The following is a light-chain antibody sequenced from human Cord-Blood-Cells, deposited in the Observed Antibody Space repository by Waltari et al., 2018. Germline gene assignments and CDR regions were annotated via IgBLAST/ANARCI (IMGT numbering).Light chain of an antibody. CDR3: SSYTSSSTV. V-gene: IGLV2-14*01. CDR2: DVS. CDR1: SSDVGGYNY. Sequence: QSALTQPASVSGSPGQSITISCTGTSSDVGGYNYVSWYQQHPGKAPKLMIYDVSKRPSRVSNRFSGSTSGNTASLTISGLQAEDEADYYCSSYTSSSTVFGGGTKLTVL. J-gene: IGLJ3*02.